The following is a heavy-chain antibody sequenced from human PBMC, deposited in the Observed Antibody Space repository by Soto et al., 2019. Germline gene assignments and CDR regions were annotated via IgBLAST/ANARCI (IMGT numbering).Heavy chain of an antibody. V-gene: IGHV1-2*04. J-gene: IGHJ6*02. Sequence: ASVKVSCKASGYTFTGYYMHWVRQAPGQGLEWMGWINPNSGGTNYAQKFQGWVTMTRDTSISTAYMELSRLRSDDTAVYYCARDSSRPVMTAADSYVMDVWGQRTTVTVSS. CDR2: INPNSGGT. CDR3: ARDSSRPVMTAADSYVMDV. CDR1: GYTFTGYY. D-gene: IGHD6-13*01.